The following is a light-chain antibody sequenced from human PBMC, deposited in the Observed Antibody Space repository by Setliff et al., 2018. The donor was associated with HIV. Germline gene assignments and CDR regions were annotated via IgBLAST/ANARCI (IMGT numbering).Light chain of an antibody. CDR2: TAA. J-gene: IGKJ4*01. Sequence: DIQMTQSPSSLSASAGDRVTITCRASQSISKFLNWYRQRPGKAPELLIYTAATLKSGVPSRFSGSGSGTDFSLTISSLQPEDFATYYCQQSYNTPFTFGGGTKVDIK. V-gene: IGKV1-39*01. CDR1: QSISKF. CDR3: QQSYNTPFT.